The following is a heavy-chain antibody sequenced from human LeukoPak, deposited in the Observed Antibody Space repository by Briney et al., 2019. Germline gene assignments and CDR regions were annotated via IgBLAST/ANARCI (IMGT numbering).Heavy chain of an antibody. CDR3: ASNGDYFYYYMDV. J-gene: IGHJ6*03. CDR2: ISSSSVTI. Sequence: PGGSLRLSCAASGFTFSSYSMSWVRQAPGKGLEWLSYISSSSVTIHYADSVKGRFTISRDNAKNSLYLQMNSLRAEDTAVYYCASNGDYFYYYMDVWGKGTTVTVSS. CDR1: GFTFSSYS. V-gene: IGHV3-48*01. D-gene: IGHD2-8*01.